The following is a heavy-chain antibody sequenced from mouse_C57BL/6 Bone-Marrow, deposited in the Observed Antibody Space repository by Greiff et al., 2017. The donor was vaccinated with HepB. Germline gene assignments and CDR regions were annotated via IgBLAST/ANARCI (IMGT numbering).Heavy chain of an antibody. CDR1: GYTFTSYW. J-gene: IGHJ3*01. CDR2: IHPNSGST. D-gene: IGHD3-2*02. CDR3: ARETAQALRFAY. Sequence: QVQLQQPGAELVKPGASVKLSCKASGYTFTSYWMHWVKQRPGQGLEWIGMIHPNSGSTNYNEKFKSKATLTVDKSSSTAYMQLSSLTSEDSAVYYCARETAQALRFAYWGQGTLVTVSA. V-gene: IGHV1-64*01.